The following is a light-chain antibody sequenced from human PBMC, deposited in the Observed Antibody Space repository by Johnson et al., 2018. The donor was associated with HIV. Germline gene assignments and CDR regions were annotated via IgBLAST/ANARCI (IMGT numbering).Light chain of an antibody. V-gene: IGLV1-51*01. CDR1: SSNIGNNY. J-gene: IGLJ1*01. Sequence: QSVLTQPPSVSAAPGQKVTISCSGSSSNIGNNYVSWYQQLPGTAPKLLIYDNNKRPSGIPDRFSGSKSGTSATLGITGLKTGDEADYYCGPWDSSLSAGVFGTGTKVTVL. CDR3: GPWDSSLSAGV. CDR2: DNN.